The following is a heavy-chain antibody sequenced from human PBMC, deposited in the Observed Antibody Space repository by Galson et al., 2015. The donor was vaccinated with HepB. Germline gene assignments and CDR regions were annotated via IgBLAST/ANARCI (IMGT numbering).Heavy chain of an antibody. CDR3: ARGRYCSGGSCYSNKLDY. J-gene: IGHJ4*02. V-gene: IGHV4-34*01. D-gene: IGHD2-15*01. CDR1: GGSFSGYY. Sequence: SETLSLTCAVYGGSFSGYYWSWIRQPPGKGLEWIGEINHSGSTNYNPSLKSRVTISVDTSKNQFSLKLSSVTAADTAVYYCARGRYCSGGSCYSNKLDYWGQGTLVTVSS. CDR2: INHSGST.